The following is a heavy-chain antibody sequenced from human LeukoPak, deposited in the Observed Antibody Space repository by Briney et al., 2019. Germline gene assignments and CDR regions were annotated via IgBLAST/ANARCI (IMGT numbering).Heavy chain of an antibody. V-gene: IGHV3-48*01. CDR1: GFTFSSYA. CDR2: IGTSSTTI. Sequence: GGSLRLSCAASGFTFSSYAMSWVRQPPGKGLEWVSNIGTSSTTIYYADSVKGRFTISRDNAKNSLYLQMNSLRADDTAVYYCARFAAGGSYYYYMDVWGKGTTVTVSS. D-gene: IGHD6-25*01. J-gene: IGHJ6*03. CDR3: ARFAAGGSYYYYMDV.